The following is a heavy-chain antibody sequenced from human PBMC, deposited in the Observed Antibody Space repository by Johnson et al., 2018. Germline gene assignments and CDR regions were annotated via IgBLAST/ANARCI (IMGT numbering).Heavy chain of an antibody. Sequence: VRLRESGGGLVEPGGSLRLSCAASGFTVSSNYMSWVRQAPGKGREWGSVIYSGGSTFYADSVKGRFTISRDSSKNPLLLQLNSLRAEDTAVYFCARVSGGGDVWGQGTTVTVSS. CDR1: GFTVSSNY. D-gene: IGHD5/OR15-5a*01. J-gene: IGHJ6*02. CDR2: IYSGGST. CDR3: ARVSGGGDV. V-gene: IGHV3-53*01.